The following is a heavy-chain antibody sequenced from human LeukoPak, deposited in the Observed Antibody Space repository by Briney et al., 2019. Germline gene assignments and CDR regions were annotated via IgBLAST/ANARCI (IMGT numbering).Heavy chain of an antibody. J-gene: IGHJ4*02. CDR1: GYTFTGYY. V-gene: IGHV1-2*02. CDR3: ARGRTQPGAWLGELLRLARPLYYFDY. Sequence: ASVKVSCKASGYTFTGYYMHWVRQAPGQGLEWMGWINPNSGGTNYAQKFQGRVTMTRNTSISTAYMELSSLRSEDTAVYYCARGRTQPGAWLGELLRLARPLYYFDYWGQGTLVTVSS. CDR2: INPNSGGT. D-gene: IGHD3-10*01.